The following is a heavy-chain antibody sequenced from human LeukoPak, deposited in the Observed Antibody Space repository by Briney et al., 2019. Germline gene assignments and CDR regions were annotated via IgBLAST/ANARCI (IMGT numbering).Heavy chain of an antibody. V-gene: IGHV3-23*01. CDR2: ISGSGGST. CDR1: GFTFSSYA. J-gene: IGHJ4*02. Sequence: PGGSLRLSCAASGFTFSSYAMSWVRQAPGEGLEWVSAISGSGGSTYYADSVKGRFTISRDNSKNTLYLQMNSPRVEDTAVYYCAKDPYSSSWTHYFDYWGQGTLVTVSS. CDR3: AKDPYSSSWTHYFDY. D-gene: IGHD6-13*01.